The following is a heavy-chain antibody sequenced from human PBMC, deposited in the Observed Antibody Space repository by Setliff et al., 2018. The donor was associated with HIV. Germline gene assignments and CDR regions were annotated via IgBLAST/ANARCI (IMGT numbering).Heavy chain of an antibody. J-gene: IGHJ4*02. CDR2: INQDGNRK. Sequence: GSLRLSCATSRFSFSTSWMTWVRQTPGKGLEWIANINQDGNRKYHAGSVWGRFTISRDNAKNSLYLQMNRLRVEDTAVYYCARRVAAAGRGYFDLWGQGTLVTVSS. V-gene: IGHV3-7*03. CDR1: RFSFSTSW. D-gene: IGHD6-13*01. CDR3: ARRVAAAGRGYFDL.